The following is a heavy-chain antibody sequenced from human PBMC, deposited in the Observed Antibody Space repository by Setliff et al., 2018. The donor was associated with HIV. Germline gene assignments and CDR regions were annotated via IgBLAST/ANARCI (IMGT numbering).Heavy chain of an antibody. D-gene: IGHD2-8*01. CDR2: ISVYNGNT. V-gene: IGHV1-18*01. J-gene: IGHJ6*03. CDR3: ARTPRIMVTLKGEYCYYYMDV. Sequence: ASVKVSCKASGYTFTSYAMNWVRQAPGQGLEWMGWISVYNGNTNYAQKFQGRLSMTTASSTSTANMFLRSLRYDDTAVYYCARTPRIMVTLKGEYCYYYMDVWGKGTTVTVSS. CDR1: GYTFTSYA.